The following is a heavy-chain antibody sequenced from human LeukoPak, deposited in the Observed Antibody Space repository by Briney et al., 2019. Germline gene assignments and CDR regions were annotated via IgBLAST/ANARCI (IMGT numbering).Heavy chain of an antibody. V-gene: IGHV3-23*01. CDR1: GFTFSSYA. J-gene: IGHJ4*02. CDR2: ISGSGGST. Sequence: GGSLRLSCAASGFTFSSYAMSWFRQAPGKGLEWVSAISGSGGSTYYADSVKGRFTISRDNSKNTVYLQMNSLRAEDTAVYYCAKTTTGYSSGRFPGWPVDYWGQGTLVTVSS. CDR3: AKTTTGYSSGRFPGWPVDY. D-gene: IGHD6-19*01.